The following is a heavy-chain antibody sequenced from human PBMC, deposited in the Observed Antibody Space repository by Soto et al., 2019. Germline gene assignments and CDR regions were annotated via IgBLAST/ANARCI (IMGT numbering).Heavy chain of an antibody. CDR1: GDSINTYT. CDR2: IFSSGIA. J-gene: IGHJ4*02. D-gene: IGHD1-1*01. CDR3: ARGDQELDY. V-gene: IGHV4-59*01. Sequence: ETLSLTCTVSGDSINTYTWTWIRQPPGKGLEWIGYIFSSGIANYNPSLQSRLTMSVDTSNNVFSLRPNSVSAADTAVYYCARGDQELDYWGPGTLVTVSS.